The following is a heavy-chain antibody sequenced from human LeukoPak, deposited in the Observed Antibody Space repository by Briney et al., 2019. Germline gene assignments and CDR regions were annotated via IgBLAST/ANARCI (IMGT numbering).Heavy chain of an antibody. CDR1: GDTFTSYG. D-gene: IGHD2-15*01. CDR2: IGVYNGNT. V-gene: IGHV1-18*04. J-gene: IGHJ4*02. Sequence: ASVKVSCKVSGDTFTSYGIAWVRQAPVHGFEWMGWIGVYNGNTNYAERLQGRVIMTTDTSTNTAYMELRGLRSDDTAVYYCARRSARYCSGGSCYFDYWGQGTLVTVSS. CDR3: ARRSARYCSGGSCYFDY.